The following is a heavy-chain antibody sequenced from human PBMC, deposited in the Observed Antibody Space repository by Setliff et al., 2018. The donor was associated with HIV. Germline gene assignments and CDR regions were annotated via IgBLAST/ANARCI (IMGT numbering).Heavy chain of an antibody. CDR1: GFTFSSYA. V-gene: IGHV3-30*01. J-gene: IGHJ6*02. CDR2: ISYDGSNK. Sequence: HPGGSLGLSCAASGFTFSSYAMHWVRQAPGKGLEWVAVISYDGSNKYYADSVKGRFTISRDNSKNTLYLQMNSLRAEDTAVYYCARSVIGYYYYGMDVWGQGTLVTVSS. D-gene: IGHD3-10*01. CDR3: ARSVIGYYYYGMDV.